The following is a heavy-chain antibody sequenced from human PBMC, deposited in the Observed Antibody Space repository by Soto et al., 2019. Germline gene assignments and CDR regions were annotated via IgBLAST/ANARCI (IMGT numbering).Heavy chain of an antibody. CDR1: GYTFTTFA. CDR2: INTGNGNT. J-gene: IGHJ4*02. V-gene: IGHV1-3*04. D-gene: IGHD2-21*01. Sequence: QVQLVQSGAEVKKSGASVRVSCKASGYTFTTFAMHWVRQAPGQRLEWMGWINTGNGNTKYSPKFQGRGSITRDTSANTAYLDLSSLRSEDTAVYYCATLCGGDCYSGDYWGQGTLVTVSS. CDR3: ATLCGGDCYSGDY.